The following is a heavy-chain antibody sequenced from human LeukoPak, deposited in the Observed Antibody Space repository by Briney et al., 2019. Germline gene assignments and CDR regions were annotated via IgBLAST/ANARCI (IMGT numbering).Heavy chain of an antibody. V-gene: IGHV4-59*08. Sequence: SETLSLTCTVSGGSISSYYWSWIRQPPGKGLEWIGYIYYSGSTNYNPSLKSRVTISVDTSKNQFSLKLSSVTAADTAVYYCARHGHGDNYDFWSGYPNWFDPWGQGTLVTVSS. CDR2: IYYSGST. CDR1: GGSISSYY. D-gene: IGHD3-3*01. J-gene: IGHJ5*02. CDR3: ARHGHGDNYDFWSGYPNWFDP.